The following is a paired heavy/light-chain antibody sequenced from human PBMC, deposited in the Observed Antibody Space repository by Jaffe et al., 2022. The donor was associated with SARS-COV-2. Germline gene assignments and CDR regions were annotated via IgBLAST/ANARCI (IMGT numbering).Light chain of an antibody. V-gene: IGLV8-61*01. Sequence: QTVVTQEPSLSVSPGGTVTLTCGLSSGSVSTSYYPTWYQQIPGQAPRTLIYSTNSRSSGVPDRFSGSILGNKAALTITGAQADDESDYYCVLYMGSGIRVFGGGTKLTVL. CDR2: STN. J-gene: IGLJ3*02. CDR1: SGSVSTSYY. CDR3: VLYMGSGIRV.
Heavy chain of an antibody. V-gene: IGHV3-48*02. CDR2: IGRNGYSI. J-gene: IGHJ4*02. D-gene: IGHD4-17*01. Sequence: EVQLVESGGGLVQPGGSLRLSCAASGFTFSRYNMNWVRQAPGKGLEWVSNIGRNGYSIYFADSVKGRFTISRDNAKNSLYLQMNSLRDEDTAVYYCARDHYGDYDFDYWGQGTLVTVSS. CDR3: ARDHYGDYDFDY. CDR1: GFTFSRYN.